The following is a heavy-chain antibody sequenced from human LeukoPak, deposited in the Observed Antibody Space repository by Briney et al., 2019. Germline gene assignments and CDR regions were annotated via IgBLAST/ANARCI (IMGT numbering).Heavy chain of an antibody. D-gene: IGHD6-13*01. Sequence: GGSLRLSCAASGFTFSSYEMNWVRQAPGKGLEWVSYISSSGSTIYYADSVKGRFTISRDSAKNSLYLQMNSLRAEDTAVYYCARDSEAAGMGFLDVWGKGTTVTVSS. J-gene: IGHJ6*04. CDR2: ISSSGSTI. CDR3: ARDSEAAGMGFLDV. CDR1: GFTFSSYE. V-gene: IGHV3-48*03.